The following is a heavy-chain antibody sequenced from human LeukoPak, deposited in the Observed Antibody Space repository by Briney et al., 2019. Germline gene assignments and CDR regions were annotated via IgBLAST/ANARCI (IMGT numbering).Heavy chain of an antibody. CDR3: ARASVTTSEAYWYFDL. J-gene: IGHJ2*01. V-gene: IGHV1-69*05. D-gene: IGHD4-11*01. CDR2: IISIFGTA. CDR1: GGTFSSYA. Sequence: GASVKVSCKASGGTFSSYAISWVRQAPGQGLEWMGRIISIFGTANYAQKFQGRVTITTDESTSTAYMELSSLRSEDTAVYYCARASVTTSEAYWYFDLWGRGTLVTVSS.